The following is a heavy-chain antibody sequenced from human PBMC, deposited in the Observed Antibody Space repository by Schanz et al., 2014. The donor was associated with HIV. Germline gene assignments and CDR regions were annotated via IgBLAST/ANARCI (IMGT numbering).Heavy chain of an antibody. D-gene: IGHD6-6*01. Sequence: VQLVQSGGGLVQPGGSLRVSCAASGFTFTSFGMHWVRQAPGKGLDWVAVIWYDGSNKYYADSVKGRFTISRDNSKKALYLQMNSLRVEDTAVYYCASTVYPYTGSSDYYYGMDVWGQGTTVTVSS. CDR3: ASTVYPYTGSSDYYYGMDV. CDR1: GFTFTSFG. J-gene: IGHJ6*02. V-gene: IGHV3-33*01. CDR2: IWYDGSNK.